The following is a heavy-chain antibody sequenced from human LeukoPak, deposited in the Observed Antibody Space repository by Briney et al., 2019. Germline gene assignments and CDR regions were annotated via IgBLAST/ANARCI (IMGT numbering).Heavy chain of an antibody. CDR1: GYSITSGNY. CDR3: ARIINYCSSTSCYGYYMDV. D-gene: IGHD2-2*01. J-gene: IGHJ6*03. V-gene: IGHV4-38-2*02. Sequence: SETLSLTCTVSGYSITSGNYWGWIRQSPGKGLEWIGSILHSGSTYYNPSLKSRVTISVDTSKNQFSLKLSSVTAADTAVYYCARIINYCSSTSCYGYYMDVWGKGTTVTISS. CDR2: ILHSGST.